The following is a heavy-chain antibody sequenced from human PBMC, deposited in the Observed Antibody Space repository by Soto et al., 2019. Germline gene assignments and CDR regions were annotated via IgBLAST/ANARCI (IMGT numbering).Heavy chain of an antibody. Sequence: PSETLSLTCTVSGDSISSDYYHWTWIRQSPGKGLEWIGYIHHSGSILYNPSLKSRVTISVDTSKNQFSLQLTSVTAADTAVYYCARETPGAGHLDYWGQGALVTVSS. CDR2: IHHSGSI. CDR1: GDSISSDYYH. V-gene: IGHV4-30-4*02. J-gene: IGHJ4*02. CDR3: ARETPGAGHLDY. D-gene: IGHD6-19*01.